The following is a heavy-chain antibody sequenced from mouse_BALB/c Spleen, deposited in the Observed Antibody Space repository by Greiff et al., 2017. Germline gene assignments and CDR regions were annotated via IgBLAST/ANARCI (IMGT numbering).Heavy chain of an antibody. CDR2: ISYDGSN. V-gene: IGHV3-6*02. CDR1: GYSITSGYY. CDR3: ARVGDYYGSTYAMDY. Sequence: DVQLQESGPGLVKPSQSLSLTCSVTGYSITSGYYWNWIRQFPGNKLEWMGYISYDGSNNYNPSLKNRISITRDTSKNQFFLKLNSVTTEDTATYYCARVGDYYGSTYAMDYWGQGTSVTVSS. J-gene: IGHJ4*01. D-gene: IGHD1-1*01.